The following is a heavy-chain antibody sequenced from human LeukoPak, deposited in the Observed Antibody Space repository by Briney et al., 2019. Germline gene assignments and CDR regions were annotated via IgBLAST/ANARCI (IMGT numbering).Heavy chain of an antibody. Sequence: SETLSLTCTVSGGSISGYYWNWVRQPAGKGLEWIGRMYPSGSTNYNPSLKSRGTISVDTSKNQFSLKLSSVTAADTAVYYCARHRSRDTMIVRDYFDYWGQGTLVTVSS. V-gene: IGHV4-4*07. CDR1: GGSISGYY. CDR2: MYPSGST. CDR3: ARHRSRDTMIVRDYFDY. D-gene: IGHD3-22*01. J-gene: IGHJ4*02.